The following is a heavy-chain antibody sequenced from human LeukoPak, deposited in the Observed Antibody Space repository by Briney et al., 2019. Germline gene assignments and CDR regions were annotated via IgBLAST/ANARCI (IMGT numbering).Heavy chain of an antibody. CDR3: ARGNTGTYYNPGTYYPDRYYYYGMDV. CDR1: GYTFTSYG. V-gene: IGHV1-18*01. Sequence: GASVKVSCKASGYTFTSYGISWVRQAPGQGLEWMGWISAYNGNTNYAQKLQGRVTMTTDTSTSTAYMELRSLRSDDTAVYYCARGNTGTYYNPGTYYPDRYYYYGMDVWGQGTTVTVSS. J-gene: IGHJ6*02. CDR2: ISAYNGNT. D-gene: IGHD3-10*01.